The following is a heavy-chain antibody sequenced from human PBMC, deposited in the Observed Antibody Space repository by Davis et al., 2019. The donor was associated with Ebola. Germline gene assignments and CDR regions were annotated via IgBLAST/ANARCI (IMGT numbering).Heavy chain of an antibody. CDR1: AFTFSNYW. V-gene: IGHV3-74*01. J-gene: IGHJ4*02. D-gene: IGHD1-26*01. CDR3: ARESGSHDY. CDR2: INSDGTFT. Sequence: GESLKISCAASAFTFSNYWMYWVRQAPGEGLMCVSRINSDGTFTTYADSVKGRFTISRDNAKNTLYLQMNSLRVEDTAVYYCARESGSHDYWGQGTLVTVSS.